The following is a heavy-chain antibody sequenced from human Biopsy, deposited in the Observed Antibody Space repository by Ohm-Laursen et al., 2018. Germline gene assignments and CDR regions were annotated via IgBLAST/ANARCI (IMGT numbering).Heavy chain of an antibody. CDR2: IFYDGSNT. D-gene: IGHD3-10*01. CDR3: ARDTGTMVRGVLYQ. CDR1: GFTFSGYG. Sequence: SLRLSCAASGFTFSGYGMHWVRQAPGKGLEWVAFIFYDGSNTYYADSVKGRFTISRDNAKNSLYLHMNSLRTEDSAFYYCARDTGTMVRGVLYQWGQGTQVTVSS. J-gene: IGHJ4*02. V-gene: IGHV3-30*02.